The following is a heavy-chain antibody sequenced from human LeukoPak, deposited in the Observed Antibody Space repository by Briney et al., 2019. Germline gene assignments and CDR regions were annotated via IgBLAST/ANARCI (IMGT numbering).Heavy chain of an antibody. D-gene: IGHD1-1*01. J-gene: IGHJ4*02. CDR3: ARDRTGGVDY. V-gene: IGHV4-34*01. Sequence: PSETLSLTCAVYGGSFSGYYWSWIRQPPGKGLEWIGEINHSGSTNYNPSLKSRVTISVDTSKNQFSLKLSSVTAADTAVYYCARDRTGGVDYWGQGTLVTVSS. CDR1: GGSFSGYY. CDR2: INHSGST.